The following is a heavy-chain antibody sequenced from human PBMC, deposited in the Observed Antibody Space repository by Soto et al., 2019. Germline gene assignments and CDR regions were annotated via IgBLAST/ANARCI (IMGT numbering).Heavy chain of an antibody. CDR3: ARPPYSSSWSPSDAFDI. D-gene: IGHD6-13*01. J-gene: IGHJ3*02. Sequence: GESLKISCKGSGYSFTSYWIGWVRQMPGKGLEWMGIIYPGDSDTRYSPSFQGQVTISADKSISTAYLQWSSLKASDTAMYYCARPPYSSSWSPSDAFDIWGQGTMVTVSS. CDR2: IYPGDSDT. V-gene: IGHV5-51*01. CDR1: GYSFTSYW.